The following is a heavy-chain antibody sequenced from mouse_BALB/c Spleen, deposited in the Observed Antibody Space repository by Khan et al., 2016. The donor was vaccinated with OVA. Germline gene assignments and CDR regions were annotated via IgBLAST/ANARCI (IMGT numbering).Heavy chain of an antibody. J-gene: IGHJ3*01. CDR3: VRDGAYHRNDGWFAY. CDR1: GYTFTSYT. D-gene: IGHD2-14*01. V-gene: IGHV1-4*01. Sequence: VQLQESGAELARPGASVKMSCKASGYTFTSYTIHWIKKRPGQGLGWIGYINPSNDYTNYNQKFKDKATLTTDKSSTTAYLRLSSLTSDDSAVYNCVRDGAYHRNDGWFAYWGQGTLVTVSA. CDR2: INPSNDYT.